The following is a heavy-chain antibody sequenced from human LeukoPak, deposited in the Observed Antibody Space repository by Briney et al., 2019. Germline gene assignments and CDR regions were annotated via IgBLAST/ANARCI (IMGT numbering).Heavy chain of an antibody. CDR1: GLSFSNYA. J-gene: IGHJ4*02. CDR3: VKRGGSSSWPPYYFDY. Sequence: PGGSLRLSCAASGLSFSNYAMTWVCQAPGKGLEWVSAVSGSGGSTDYADSVKGRLATSRDNSKNTEYLQMNSLRVEDTAVYYCVKRGGSSSWPPYYFDYWGPGALVTVSS. V-gene: IGHV3-23*01. CDR2: VSGSGGST. D-gene: IGHD6-13*01.